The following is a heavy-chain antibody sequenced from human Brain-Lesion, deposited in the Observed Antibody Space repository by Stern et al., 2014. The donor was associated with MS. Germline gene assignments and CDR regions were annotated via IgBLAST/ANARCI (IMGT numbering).Heavy chain of an antibody. V-gene: IGHV5-51*03. CDR3: ASSPATPSGYDRFDY. CDR1: GYLFDDYW. Sequence: EVQLVESGAEVKKPGESLKISCEASGYLFDDYWIGWVRQMSGRGLELVAIIFPRDSNTRYSPSVQGQVTIPAAKSISTAYFPRSTLKPRDPAMFYCASSPATPSGYDRFDYWGQGALVTVSS. J-gene: IGHJ4*02. CDR2: IFPRDSNT. D-gene: IGHD5-12*01.